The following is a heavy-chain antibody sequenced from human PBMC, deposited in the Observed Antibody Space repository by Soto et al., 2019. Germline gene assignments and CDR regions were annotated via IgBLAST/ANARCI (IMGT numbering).Heavy chain of an antibody. J-gene: IGHJ4*02. V-gene: IGHV4-39*01. CDR3: ARRHGLDIAAYY. CDR2: FFIGGNT. D-gene: IGHD3-10*01. CDR1: GGSISSSTYY. Sequence: PSETLSLTCTVSGGSISSSTYYWGWMRQPPGKGMEWIASFFIGGNTYYNQSLKSQITISVDTSKTHFSLKLISLPAENPAVYFCARRHGLDIAAYYWGQEILVPVSS.